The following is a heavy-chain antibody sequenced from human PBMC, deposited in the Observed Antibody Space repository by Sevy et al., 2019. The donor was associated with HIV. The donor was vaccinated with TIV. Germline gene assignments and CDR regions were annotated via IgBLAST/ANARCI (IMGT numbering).Heavy chain of an antibody. J-gene: IGHJ3*01. CDR3: AKALNPALESMLEGSFPMLKGFDV. D-gene: IGHD2-8*01. CDR1: GFTFNTHA. V-gene: IGHV3-23*01. Sequence: GGSLRLSCAASGFTFNTHAMNWVRQAPGKGLEWVSVISGPGSSTYYVDSVKGRFTISRDNSKNILYLQMNSLRADDTAVYYCAKALNPALESMLEGSFPMLKGFDVWGQGTMVTVSS. CDR2: ISGPGSST.